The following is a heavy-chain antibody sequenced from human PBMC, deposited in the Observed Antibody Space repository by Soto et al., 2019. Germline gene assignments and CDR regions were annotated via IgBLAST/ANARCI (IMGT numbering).Heavy chain of an antibody. CDR2: INPNSGGT. Sequence: ASVKVSCKAFGYTLTGYYIHWVRQAPGQGLEWMGWINPNSGGTNYAQKFQGWVTMTRDTSISTAYMELSRLRSDDTAVYYCARSSEGYGSGNFDYWGQGTLVTVSS. CDR1: GYTLTGYY. J-gene: IGHJ4*02. CDR3: ARSSEGYGSGNFDY. V-gene: IGHV1-2*04. D-gene: IGHD3-10*01.